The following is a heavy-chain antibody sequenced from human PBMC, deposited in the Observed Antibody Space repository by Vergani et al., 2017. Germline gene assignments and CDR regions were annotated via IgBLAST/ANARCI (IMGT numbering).Heavy chain of an antibody. J-gene: IGHJ4*02. D-gene: IGHD5-18*01. CDR2: ITPFNGNT. Sequence: QMQLVQSGAEVKKTGSSVKVSCKASGYTFTYRYLHWVRQAPGQALEWMGWITPFNGNTNYAQKFQDRVTITRDRSMSTAYMELSSLRSDDTAVYYCARDLRQPSGLGYSYGYVDYWGQGTLVTVSS. CDR3: ARDLRQPSGLGYSYGYVDY. CDR1: GYTFTYRY. V-gene: IGHV1-45*02.